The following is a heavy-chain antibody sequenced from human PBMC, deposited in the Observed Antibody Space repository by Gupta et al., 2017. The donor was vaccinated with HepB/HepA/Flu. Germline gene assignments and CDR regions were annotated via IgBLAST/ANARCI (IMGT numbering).Heavy chain of an antibody. J-gene: IGHJ4*02. V-gene: IGHV3-9*03. CDR1: GFTFDDYA. CDR2: ISWNSGSI. D-gene: IGHD5-18*01. Sequence: EVQLVESGGGLVQPGRSLRLSCAASGFTFDDYAMHWVRQAPGKGLEWVSGISWNSGSIGYADSVKGRFTISRDNAKNSLYLQMNSLRAEDMALYYCAKDWGGMVTWRFDYWGQGTLVTVSS. CDR3: AKDWGGMVTWRFDY.